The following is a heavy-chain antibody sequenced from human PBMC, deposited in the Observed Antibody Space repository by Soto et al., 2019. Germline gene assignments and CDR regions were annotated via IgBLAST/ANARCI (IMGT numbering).Heavy chain of an antibody. CDR3: ARGYCNGTNCYANWFAP. Sequence: EVQLVESGGGLVQPGGSLRLSCAASGFTVTTNYMTWVRQAPGKGLEWVSLIYIAGGTKYADSVKGSFTISRDSSKNTMYLQMNSLRAEDTAVYYCARGYCNGTNCYANWFAPWGQGTLVTASS. V-gene: IGHV3-66*01. J-gene: IGHJ5*02. CDR2: IYIAGGT. CDR1: GFTVTTNY. D-gene: IGHD2-2*01.